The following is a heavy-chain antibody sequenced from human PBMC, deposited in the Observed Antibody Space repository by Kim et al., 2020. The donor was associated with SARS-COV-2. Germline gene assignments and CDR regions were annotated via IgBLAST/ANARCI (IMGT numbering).Heavy chain of an antibody. J-gene: IGHJ4*02. CDR3: ANDASMVRVVMTSLDS. D-gene: IGHD3-10*01. V-gene: IGHV3-43D*03. Sequence: SVTGRFTISTDNNHNSLYLQMNSLRAEDTALYYCANDASMVRVVMTSLDSWGQGTLVTVSS.